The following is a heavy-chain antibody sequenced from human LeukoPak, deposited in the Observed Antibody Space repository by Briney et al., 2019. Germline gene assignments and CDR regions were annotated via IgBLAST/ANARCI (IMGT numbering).Heavy chain of an antibody. CDR1: GGSFSGYY. CDR2: INHSGST. J-gene: IGHJ4*02. Sequence: TSETLSLTCAVHGGSFSGYYWSWIRQPPGKGLEWIGEINHSGSTNYNPSLKSRVTISVDTSKNQFSLKLSSVTAADTAVYYCARGYLTGNFDYWGQGTLVTVSS. D-gene: IGHD3-9*01. CDR3: ARGYLTGNFDY. V-gene: IGHV4-34*01.